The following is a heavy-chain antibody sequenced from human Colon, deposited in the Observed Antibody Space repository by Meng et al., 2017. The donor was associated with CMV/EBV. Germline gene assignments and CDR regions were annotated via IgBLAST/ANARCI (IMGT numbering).Heavy chain of an antibody. D-gene: IGHD2/OR15-2a*01. V-gene: IGHV3-74*03. Sequence: GGSLRLSCAVSGFTFTNYWMHWVRHSPGKGLEWVSRINTDGTTLTYAASVKGRFTVSRGNAKNMVYLQMDSLRANDTGVYYCVRADVTDQNNIAIAYFYGMDVWGQGTTVTVSS. J-gene: IGHJ6*02. CDR3: VRADVTDQNNIAIAYFYGMDV. CDR2: INTDGTTL. CDR1: GFTFTNYW.